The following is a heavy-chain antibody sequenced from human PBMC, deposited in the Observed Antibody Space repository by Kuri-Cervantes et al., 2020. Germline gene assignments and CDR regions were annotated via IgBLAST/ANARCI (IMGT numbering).Heavy chain of an antibody. J-gene: IGHJ6*02. Sequence: GESLKISCAASGFTVSSNYMSWVRQAPGKGLEWVSVIYSGGSTYYADSVKGRFTISRDNSKNTLYLQMNSLRDEDTAVYYCARVELSPYYYYYYGMDVWGQGTTVTVSS. D-gene: IGHD1-26*01. CDR1: GFTVSSNY. V-gene: IGHV3-66*01. CDR3: ARVELSPYYYYYYGMDV. CDR2: IYSGGST.